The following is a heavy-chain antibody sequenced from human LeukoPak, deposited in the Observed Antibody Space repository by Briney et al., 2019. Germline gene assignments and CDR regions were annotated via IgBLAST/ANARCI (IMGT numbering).Heavy chain of an antibody. Sequence: GGSLRLSCAASGFTFSSYAMHWVRQAPGKGLEWVAVISYGGSNKYYADSVKGRFTISRDNSKNTLYLQMNSLRAEDTAVYYCARDFPGWRPQYYYDSSGYSTYYYYYGMDVWGQGTTVTVSS. D-gene: IGHD3-22*01. J-gene: IGHJ6*02. V-gene: IGHV3-30-3*01. CDR2: ISYGGSNK. CDR3: ARDFPGWRPQYYYDSSGYSTYYYYYGMDV. CDR1: GFTFSSYA.